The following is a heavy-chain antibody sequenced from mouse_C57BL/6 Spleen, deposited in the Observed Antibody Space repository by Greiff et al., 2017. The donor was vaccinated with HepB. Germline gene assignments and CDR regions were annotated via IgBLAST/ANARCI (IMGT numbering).Heavy chain of an antibody. CDR1: GYTFTSYW. J-gene: IGHJ2*01. CDR3: ARASYYGRPYFDY. CDR2: IDPSDSYT. V-gene: IGHV1-69*01. Sequence: QVQLQQSGAELVMPGASVKLSCKASGYTFTSYWMHWVKQRPGQGLEWIGEIDPSDSYTNYNQKFKGKSTLTVDKSSSTAYMQLSSLTSEDSAVYYCARASYYGRPYFDYWGQGTTLTVSS. D-gene: IGHD1-1*01.